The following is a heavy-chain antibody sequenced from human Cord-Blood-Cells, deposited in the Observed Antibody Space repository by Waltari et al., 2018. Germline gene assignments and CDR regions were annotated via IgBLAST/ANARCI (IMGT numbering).Heavy chain of an antibody. D-gene: IGHD3-22*01. CDR3: AKDKSPYDSSGYYYAFDI. J-gene: IGHJ3*02. CDR2: ISGNSGSI. Sequence: EVQLVESGGGLVQPGRSLRLSCAASGFTFDAYAMHWVRQAPGKGLEWVSGISGNSGSIGYADSVKGRFTISRDNAKNSLYLQMNSLRAEDTALYYCAKDKSPYDSSGYYYAFDIWGQGTMVTVSS. V-gene: IGHV3-9*01. CDR1: GFTFDAYA.